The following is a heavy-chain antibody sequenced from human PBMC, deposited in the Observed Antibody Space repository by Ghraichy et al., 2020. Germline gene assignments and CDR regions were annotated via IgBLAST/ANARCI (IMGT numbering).Heavy chain of an antibody. Sequence: SETLSLTCTVSGGSISSYYWSWIRQPPGKGLEWIGYIYYSGSTNYNPSLKSRVTISVDTSKNQFSLKLNSVTAADTAVYYCAREGSRYQRGAIGYWGQGVLVTVSS. CDR2: IYYSGST. CDR3: AREGSRYQRGAIGY. D-gene: IGHD5-18*01. V-gene: IGHV4-59*01. J-gene: IGHJ4*02. CDR1: GGSISSYY.